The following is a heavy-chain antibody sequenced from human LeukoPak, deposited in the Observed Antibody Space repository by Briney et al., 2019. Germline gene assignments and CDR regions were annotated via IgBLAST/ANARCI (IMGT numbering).Heavy chain of an antibody. CDR2: ICSDGSCT. V-gene: IGHV3-74*01. CDR1: GFSFRNYW. CDR3: ARDPYGGRAVDY. Sequence: GGSLRLSCAASGFSFRNYWMRWVRQAPGKGLEWVSRICSDGSCTSYADSVKGRFTMSRDNARNTLYLQVNSLRGEDTGVYYCARDPYGGRAVDYWGRGTLVTVSS. D-gene: IGHD4-23*01. J-gene: IGHJ4*02.